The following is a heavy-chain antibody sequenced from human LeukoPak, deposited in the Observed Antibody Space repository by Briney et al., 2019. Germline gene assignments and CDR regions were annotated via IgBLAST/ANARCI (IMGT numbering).Heavy chain of an antibody. J-gene: IGHJ5*02. D-gene: IGHD3-3*01. CDR2: INPSGGST. CDR1: GYTFTSYY. Sequence: GASVKVSCKASGYTFTSYYMHWVRQAPGQGLEWMGIINPSGGSTSYAQKLQGRVTMTTDTSTSTAYMELRSLRSDDTAVYYCARDPNDFWSGYKYNWFDPWGQGTLVTVSS. CDR3: ARDPNDFWSGYKYNWFDP. V-gene: IGHV1-46*01.